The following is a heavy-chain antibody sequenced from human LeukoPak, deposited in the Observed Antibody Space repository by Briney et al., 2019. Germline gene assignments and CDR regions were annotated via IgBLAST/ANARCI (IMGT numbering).Heavy chain of an antibody. CDR3: AREGADYYDSSGCFDY. D-gene: IGHD3-22*01. J-gene: IGHJ4*02. V-gene: IGHV1-69*13. CDR2: IIPIFGTA. Sequence: GASVKVSCKASGGTFSSYAISWVRQAPGQGLEWMGGIIPIFGTANYAQKFQGRVTITADESTSTAYMELSSLRSEDTAVYYCAREGADYYDSSGCFDYWGQGTLVTVSS. CDR1: GGTFSSYA.